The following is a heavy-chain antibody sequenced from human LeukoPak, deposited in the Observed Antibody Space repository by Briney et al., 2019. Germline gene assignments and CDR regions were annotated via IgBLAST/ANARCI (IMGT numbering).Heavy chain of an antibody. J-gene: IGHJ2*01. CDR1: GGSISSGGYY. CDR2: IYYSGST. CDR3: ARGAQLLWFGETRPGVRYFDL. D-gene: IGHD3-10*01. V-gene: IGHV4-31*03. Sequence: SQTLSLTCTVSGGSISSGGYYWSWIRQHPGKGLEWIGYIYYSGSTYYNPSLKSRVTISVDTSKNQFSLKLSSVTAADTAVYYCARGAQLLWFGETRPGVRYFDLWGRGTLVTVSS.